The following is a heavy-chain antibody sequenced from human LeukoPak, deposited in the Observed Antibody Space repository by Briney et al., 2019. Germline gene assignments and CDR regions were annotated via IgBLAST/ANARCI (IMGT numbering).Heavy chain of an antibody. Sequence: PSETPSLTCTVSGGSISSGGYYWSWIRQHPGKGLEWIGYIYYSGSTYYNPSLKSRVTISVDTSKNQFSLKLSSVTAADTAVYYCARGLTDNYYYYGMDVWGKGTTVTVSS. CDR1: GGSISSGGYY. J-gene: IGHJ6*04. V-gene: IGHV4-31*03. CDR3: ARGLTDNYYYYGMDV. CDR2: IYYSGST. D-gene: IGHD3-9*01.